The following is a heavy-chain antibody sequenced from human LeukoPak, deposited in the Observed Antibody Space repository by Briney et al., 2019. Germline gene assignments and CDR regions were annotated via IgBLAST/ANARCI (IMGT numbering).Heavy chain of an antibody. J-gene: IGHJ4*02. Sequence: SAKVSCKASGGTFSSYAISWVRQAPGQGLEWMGGIIPIFGTANYAQKFQGRVTITTDESTSTAYMELSSLRSEDTAVYYCARVGSYYGSGSHYYFGYWGQGTLVTVSS. CDR3: ARVGSYYGSGSHYYFGY. CDR1: GGTFSSYA. CDR2: IIPIFGTA. D-gene: IGHD3-10*01. V-gene: IGHV1-69*05.